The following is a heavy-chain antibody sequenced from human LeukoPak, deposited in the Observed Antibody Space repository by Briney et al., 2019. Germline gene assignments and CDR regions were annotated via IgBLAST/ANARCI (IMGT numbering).Heavy chain of an antibody. V-gene: IGHV3-21*01. Sequence: PGGSLRLSCAASGFTFSSYSMNWVRQVPGKGLEWVSSISSSSSYIYYADSVKGRFTISRDNAKNSLYLQMNSLRAEDTAVYYCARDVAVAGTWASSGDAFDIWGQGTMVTVSS. CDR1: GFTFSSYS. CDR3: ARDVAVAGTWASSGDAFDI. CDR2: ISSSSSYI. D-gene: IGHD6-19*01. J-gene: IGHJ3*02.